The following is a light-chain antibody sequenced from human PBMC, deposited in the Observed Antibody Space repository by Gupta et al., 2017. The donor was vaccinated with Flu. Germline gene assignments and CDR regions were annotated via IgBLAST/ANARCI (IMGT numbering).Light chain of an antibody. CDR3: QQYNTYPHT. CDR1: QSIVYW. CDR2: KAS. Sequence: GDRVTITCRASQSIVYWLAWYQQKAGKAPKLLIYKASNLESGVPSRFSGSGSGTEFTLTISSLQPDDFATYYCQQYNTYPHTFGQGTKLEI. V-gene: IGKV1-5*03. J-gene: IGKJ2*01.